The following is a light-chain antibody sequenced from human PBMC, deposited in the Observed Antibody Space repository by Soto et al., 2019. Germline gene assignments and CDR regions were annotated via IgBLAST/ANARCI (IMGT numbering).Light chain of an antibody. V-gene: IGKV3-20*01. J-gene: IGKJ1*01. CDR1: QSVTSNY. Sequence: EIVLTQSPGTLSLAPGERATLSCRASQSVTSNYLAWFQQKPGQAPRLLIYGASKRATGIPDRFSGSGSGTDFTLTISRLEPEDFAVYYCQQYVGSPPWTFGQGTKVEIK. CDR3: QQYVGSPPWT. CDR2: GAS.